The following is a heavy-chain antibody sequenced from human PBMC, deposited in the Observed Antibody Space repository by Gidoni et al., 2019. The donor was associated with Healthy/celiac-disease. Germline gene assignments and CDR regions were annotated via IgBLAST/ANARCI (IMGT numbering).Heavy chain of an antibody. CDR3: ASGNWVDAFDI. Sequence: QVQLQQWGAGLLKPSETLSLTCAVYGGSFSGYYWSWIRQPPGKGLEWIGEINHSGSTNYNPSLKSRVTISVDTSKNQFSLKLSSVTAADTAVYYCASGNWVDAFDIWGQGTMVTVSS. V-gene: IGHV4-34*01. CDR2: INHSGST. J-gene: IGHJ3*02. D-gene: IGHD7-27*01. CDR1: GGSFSGYY.